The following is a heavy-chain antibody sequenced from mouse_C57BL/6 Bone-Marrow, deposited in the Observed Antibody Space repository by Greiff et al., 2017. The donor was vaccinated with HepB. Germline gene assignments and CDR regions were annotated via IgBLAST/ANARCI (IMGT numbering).Heavy chain of an antibody. CDR1: GFTFSDYY. CDR2: INYDGSST. V-gene: IGHV5-16*01. Sequence: EVQLQQSEGGLVQPGRSMKLSCTASGFTFSDYYMAWVRQVPEKGLEWVANINYDGSSTYYLDSLKSRFIISRDNAKNILYLQMSSLKSEDTATYYCARVPSLAMDYWGQGTSVTVSS. J-gene: IGHJ4*01. CDR3: ARVPSLAMDY.